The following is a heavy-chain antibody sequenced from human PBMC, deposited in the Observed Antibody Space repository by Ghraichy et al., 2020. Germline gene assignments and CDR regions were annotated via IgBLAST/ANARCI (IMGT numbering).Heavy chain of an antibody. Sequence: GGSLRLSCAASGFTFSSYAMSWVRQAPGKGLEWVSAISGSGGSTYYADSVKGRFTISRDNSKNTLYLQMNSLRAEDTAVYYCAKKAGHLWTQTGEDYYFDYWGQGTLVTVSS. V-gene: IGHV3-23*01. D-gene: IGHD7-27*01. CDR2: ISGSGGST. J-gene: IGHJ4*02. CDR1: GFTFSSYA. CDR3: AKKAGHLWTQTGEDYYFDY.